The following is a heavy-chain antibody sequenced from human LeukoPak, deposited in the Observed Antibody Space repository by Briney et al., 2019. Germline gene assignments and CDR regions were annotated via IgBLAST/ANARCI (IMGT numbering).Heavy chain of an antibody. V-gene: IGHV3-30*02. J-gene: IGHJ4*02. CDR1: GFTFSSYG. CDR2: IRYDGSNK. D-gene: IGHD2-2*01. Sequence: GGSLRLSCAASGFTFSSYGMHWVRQAPGKGLEWVAFIRYDGSNKYYADSVKGRFTIARDNSKNTLYLQMNSLRAEDTAVYYCANPSDCSSTSCYYQGDYWGQGTLVTVSS. CDR3: ANPSDCSSTSCYYQGDY.